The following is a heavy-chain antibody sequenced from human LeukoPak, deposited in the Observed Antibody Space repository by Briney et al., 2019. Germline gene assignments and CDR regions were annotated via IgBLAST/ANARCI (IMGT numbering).Heavy chain of an antibody. CDR2: ISGSGGST. CDR3: ANWDNGDYEGHFDY. Sequence: PGGSLRLSCAASGFTFSSYAMSWVRQAPGKGLEWVSAISGSGGSTYYADSVKGRFTISRDNPKNTLYLQMNSLGAEDTAVYYCANWDNGDYEGHFDYWGQGTLVTVSS. CDR1: GFTFSSYA. V-gene: IGHV3-23*01. D-gene: IGHD4-17*01. J-gene: IGHJ4*02.